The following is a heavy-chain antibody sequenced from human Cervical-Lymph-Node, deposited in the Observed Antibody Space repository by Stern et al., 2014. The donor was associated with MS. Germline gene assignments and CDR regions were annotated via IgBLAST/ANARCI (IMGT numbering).Heavy chain of an antibody. CDR1: GFTFSSYS. V-gene: IGHV3-21*01. J-gene: IGHJ2*01. Sequence: VQLVESGGGLVKPGGSLRLSCAASGFTFSSYSMNWVRQAPGKGLEWVSFISSSSSYIYYADSVKGRFTISRDNAKNSLYLQMNILRAEDTAVYYCARDFYGDYWYFDLWGRGTLVTVSS. CDR2: ISSSSSYI. D-gene: IGHD4-17*01. CDR3: ARDFYGDYWYFDL.